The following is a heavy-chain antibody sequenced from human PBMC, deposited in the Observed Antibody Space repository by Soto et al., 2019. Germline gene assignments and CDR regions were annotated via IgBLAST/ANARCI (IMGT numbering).Heavy chain of an antibody. CDR3: ARARRDIVVVPAATIYYYYYMDV. CDR1: GYTFTSYD. Sequence: ASVKVSWKASGYTFTSYDINWVRQATGQGLEWMGWMNPNSGNTGYAQKFQGRVTMTRNTSISTAYMELSSLRSEDTAVYYCARARRDIVVVPAATIYYYYYMDVWGKGTTVTVSS. J-gene: IGHJ6*03. CDR2: MNPNSGNT. V-gene: IGHV1-8*01. D-gene: IGHD2-2*01.